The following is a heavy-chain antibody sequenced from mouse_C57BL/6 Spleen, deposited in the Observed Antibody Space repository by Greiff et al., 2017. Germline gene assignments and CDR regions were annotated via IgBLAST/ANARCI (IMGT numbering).Heavy chain of an antibody. CDR1: GYTFTSYW. CDR2: IDPSDSET. Sequence: QVQLQQPGAELVRPGSSVKLSCKASGYTFTSYWMHWVKQRPIQGLEWIGNIDPSDSETHYNQKFKDKATLTVDKSSSTAYMQLSSLTSEDSAVYYCASRSRSSWYFDVWGTGTTVTVSS. CDR3: ASRSRSSWYFDV. V-gene: IGHV1-52*01. J-gene: IGHJ1*03.